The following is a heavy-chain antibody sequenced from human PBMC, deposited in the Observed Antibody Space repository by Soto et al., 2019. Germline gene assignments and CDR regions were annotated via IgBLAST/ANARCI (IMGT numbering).Heavy chain of an antibody. Sequence: GGSLRLSCAASGFTFSSYGMHWVRQAPGKGLEWVAVIWYDGSNKYYADSVKGRFTISRDNSKNTLYLQMNSLRAEDTAVYYCARGGSDYGSGESPHGYPQYYYYGMDVWGQGTTVTVSS. V-gene: IGHV3-33*01. D-gene: IGHD3-10*01. CDR2: IWYDGSNK. J-gene: IGHJ6*02. CDR1: GFTFSSYG. CDR3: ARGGSDYGSGESPHGYPQYYYYGMDV.